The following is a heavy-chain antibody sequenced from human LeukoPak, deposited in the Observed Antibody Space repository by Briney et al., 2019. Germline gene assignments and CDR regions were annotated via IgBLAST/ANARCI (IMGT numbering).Heavy chain of an antibody. Sequence: GGSLRLSCAASGFTFKLYWMHWVRQVPGRGPVWVSRINHDGSDTIYADSVRGRFTISRDDAKNTLYLQMNNLRAEDTAVCYCVRGGPSTWSWGQGTLVTVSS. CDR1: GFTFKLYW. V-gene: IGHV3-74*01. CDR3: VRGGPSTWS. D-gene: IGHD2-15*01. CDR2: INHDGSDT. J-gene: IGHJ5*02.